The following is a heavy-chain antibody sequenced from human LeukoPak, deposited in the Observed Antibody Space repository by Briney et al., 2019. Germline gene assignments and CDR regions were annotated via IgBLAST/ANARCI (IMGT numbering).Heavy chain of an antibody. CDR3: ARGSIAALDY. V-gene: IGHV1-69*04. J-gene: IGHJ4*02. CDR1: GGTFSSYA. CDR2: INPILGIA. D-gene: IGHD6-13*01. Sequence: GASVKVTCKASGGTFSSYAISWVRQAPGQGLEWMGRINPILGIANYAQKFQGRVTITADKSTSTAYRERTSLRSEDTAVYYCARGSIAALDYWGQGTLVTVSS.